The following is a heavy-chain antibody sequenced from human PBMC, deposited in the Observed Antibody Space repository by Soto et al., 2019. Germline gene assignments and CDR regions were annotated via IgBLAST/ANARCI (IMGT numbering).Heavy chain of an antibody. D-gene: IGHD3-22*01. V-gene: IGHV4-59*01. Sequence: WETLSLTCTVSGGSISSYYWSWIRQPPGKGLEWIGYIYYSGSTNYNPSLKSRVTISVDTPKNQSSLKLSSVTAADTAVYYCARGRGGYYDSSGYYGRWAFDIWGQGTMVTVSS. CDR2: IYYSGST. CDR3: ARGRGGYYDSSGYYGRWAFDI. J-gene: IGHJ3*02. CDR1: GGSISSYY.